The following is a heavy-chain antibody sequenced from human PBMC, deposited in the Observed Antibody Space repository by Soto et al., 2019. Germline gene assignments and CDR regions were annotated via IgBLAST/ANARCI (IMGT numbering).Heavy chain of an antibody. Sequence: QVQLVESGGGVVQPGMSLRLSCAASGFTFRNYCMHWVRQVPGKGLEWVAVIWYDGSNKYYADSVKGRFTISRDNSKNKLYLQLNSRRTEDTAVYYCASLRQASSGWYYFDYWGHGTLFTVSS. D-gene: IGHD6-19*01. V-gene: IGHV3-33*08. J-gene: IGHJ4*01. CDR2: IWYDGSNK. CDR3: ASLRQASSGWYYFDY. CDR1: GFTFRNYC.